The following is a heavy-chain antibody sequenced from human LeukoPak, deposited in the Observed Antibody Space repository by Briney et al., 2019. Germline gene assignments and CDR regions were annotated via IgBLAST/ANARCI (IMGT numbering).Heavy chain of an antibody. CDR2: IWYDGSNK. J-gene: IGHJ4*02. CDR3: ARDRAGYSSSWYDY. CDR1: GFTFSSYG. V-gene: IGHV3-33*01. D-gene: IGHD6-13*01. Sequence: PGRSLKLSCAASGFTFSSYGMHWVRQAPGKGLEWVAVIWYDGSNKYYADSVKGRFTISRDNSKNTLYLQMNSLRAEDTAVYYCARDRAGYSSSWYDYWGQGTLVTVSS.